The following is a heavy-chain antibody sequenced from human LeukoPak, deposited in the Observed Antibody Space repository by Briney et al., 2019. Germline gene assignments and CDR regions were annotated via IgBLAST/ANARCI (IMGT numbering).Heavy chain of an antibody. D-gene: IGHD2-21*01. CDR3: ARAIGYGNKQLWDFQH. V-gene: IGHV1-2*06. CDR2: INPNSGGT. CDR1: GYTFTGYY. Sequence: GASVKVSCKASGYTFTGYYMHWVRQAPGQGLEWMGRINPNSGGTNYAQKFQGRVTMTRDTSISTAYMELSRLRSDDTAVYYCARAIGYGNKQLWDFQHWGQGTLVTVSS. J-gene: IGHJ1*01.